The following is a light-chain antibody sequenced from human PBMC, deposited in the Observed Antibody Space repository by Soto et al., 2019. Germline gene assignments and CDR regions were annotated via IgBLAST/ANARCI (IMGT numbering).Light chain of an antibody. J-gene: IGKJ1*01. CDR2: GTS. V-gene: IGKV3-20*01. CDR3: QQYVSSPWT. CDR1: QSVSSSF. Sequence: EIVLTQSPGTLSLSPGERATLSCRASQSVSSSFVAWFQQKPGQALRLLIYGTSSRATDIPDRFSGSGSGTDFTPTLNRLEPEDFAMYFCQQYVSSPWTFGQGTKVEIK.